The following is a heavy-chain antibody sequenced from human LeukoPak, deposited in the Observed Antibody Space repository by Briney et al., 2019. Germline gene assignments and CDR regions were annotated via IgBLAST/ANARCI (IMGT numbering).Heavy chain of an antibody. CDR1: GFTFSSYA. Sequence: GGSLRLSCAASGFTFSSYAMHLVRQAPGKGLEYVSAISSNGGTTYYANSVKGRFTISRDNSKNTLYLQMGSLRAEDMAVYYCARLYCSSTSCLFGYWGQGTLVTVSS. J-gene: IGHJ4*02. D-gene: IGHD2-2*01. V-gene: IGHV3-64*01. CDR2: ISSNGGTT. CDR3: ARLYCSSTSCLFGY.